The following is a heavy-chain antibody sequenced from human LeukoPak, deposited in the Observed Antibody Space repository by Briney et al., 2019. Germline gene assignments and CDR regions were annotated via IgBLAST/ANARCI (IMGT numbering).Heavy chain of an antibody. CDR1: GFTFSSSA. CDR3: ARDLGVYYDSSGPGGY. D-gene: IGHD3-22*01. J-gene: IGHJ4*02. CDR2: ISGSGSRT. Sequence: GGSLRLPCAASGFTFSSSAMSWVRQAPGKGLEWVSTISGSGSRTYYADSVKGRFTISRDNSKNTLYLQMNSLRAEDTAVYYCARDLGVYYDSSGPGGYWGQGTLVTVSS. V-gene: IGHV3-23*01.